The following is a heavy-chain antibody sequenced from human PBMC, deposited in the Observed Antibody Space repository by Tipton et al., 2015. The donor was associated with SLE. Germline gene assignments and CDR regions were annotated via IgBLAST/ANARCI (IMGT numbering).Heavy chain of an antibody. J-gene: IGHJ4*02. D-gene: IGHD6-19*01. CDR1: GASISSHY. CDR3: ARGVAERLGLDF. V-gene: IGHV4-59*11. CDR2: MYYTGSA. Sequence: TLSLTYTVSGASISSHYWSWIRQPPGKGLEWIGYMYYTGSAHYNPSLRNRVTMSVDPSKMQFSLNLNSVTAADTALYFCARGVAERLGLDFRGQGSLVTVSS.